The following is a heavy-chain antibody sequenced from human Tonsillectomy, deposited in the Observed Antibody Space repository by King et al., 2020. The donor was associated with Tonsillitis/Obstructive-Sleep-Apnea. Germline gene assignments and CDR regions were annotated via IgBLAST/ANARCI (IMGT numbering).Heavy chain of an antibody. J-gene: IGHJ6*03. D-gene: IGHD1-1*01. CDR3: AKSARSEYMEYYFHSSMDV. Sequence: VQLVESGGGLVQPGGSLRLSCAASGFAFSSYTINWVRQAPGKGLEWVSSVSGSGGSSSYADSVKGRLTVSRDSSKNTGDLQMKSLRAEDTAVYYCAKSARSEYMEYYFHSSMDVWGKGTTVTVSS. CDR2: VSGSGGSS. CDR1: GFAFSSYT. V-gene: IGHV3-23*04.